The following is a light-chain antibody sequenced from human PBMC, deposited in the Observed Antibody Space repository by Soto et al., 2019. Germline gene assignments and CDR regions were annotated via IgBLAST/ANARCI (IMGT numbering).Light chain of an antibody. CDR3: SSYTRSRAYV. CDR1: SSDVGGYNF. V-gene: IGLV2-14*01. Sequence: QSVLTQPASVSGSPGQSITISCTETSSDVGGYNFVSWYQQQSGKAPKLMIHEVSNRPSGVSNRFSGSKSGNTASLTISGLQAEDEADYYCSSYTRSRAYVFGIGTKVTVL. CDR2: EVS. J-gene: IGLJ1*01.